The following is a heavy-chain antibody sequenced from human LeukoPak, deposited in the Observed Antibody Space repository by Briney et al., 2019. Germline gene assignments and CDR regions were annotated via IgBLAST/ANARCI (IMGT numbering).Heavy chain of an antibody. Sequence: EASVKVSCKASGYTFTSYGISWVRQAPGQGLKWMGWISAYNGNTNYAQKLQGRVTMTTDTSTSTAYMELRSLRSDDTAVYYCARDVGYCSSTSCYGQNAFDIWGQGTMVTVSS. D-gene: IGHD2-2*01. CDR2: ISAYNGNT. CDR3: ARDVGYCSSTSCYGQNAFDI. CDR1: GYTFTSYG. V-gene: IGHV1-18*01. J-gene: IGHJ3*02.